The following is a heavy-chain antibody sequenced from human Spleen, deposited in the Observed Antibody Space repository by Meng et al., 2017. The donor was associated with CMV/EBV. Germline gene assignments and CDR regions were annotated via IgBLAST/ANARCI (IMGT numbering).Heavy chain of an antibody. J-gene: IGHJ5*02. Sequence: VQCRQWGEGLLQPSCALALTCAALGGSVSGDYWGWNHQPPGKGLECIGEIKHSGSPNYNPSLKSRVTISVDTSKNQFSLKLSSVTAADTAVYYCARGPTARRKAWFDPWGQGTLVTVSS. D-gene: IGHD6-25*01. CDR3: ARGPTARRKAWFDP. CDR1: GGSVSGDY. V-gene: IGHV4-34*01. CDR2: IKHSGSP.